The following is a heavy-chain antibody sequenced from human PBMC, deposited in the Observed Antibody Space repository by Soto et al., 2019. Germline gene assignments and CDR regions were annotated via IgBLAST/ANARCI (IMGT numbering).Heavy chain of an antibody. D-gene: IGHD3-10*01. CDR3: ARRKYYGSGSYSSYNYHYAIDV. CDR2: IDPGDSYT. J-gene: IGHJ6*02. V-gene: IGHV5-10-1*01. CDR1: GYSFTSYW. Sequence: PGESLKISCKGSGYSFTSYWITWVRQMPGKGLEWMGRIDPGDSYTNYSPSFQGHVTMSVDKSISTAYLQWSSLKASDTAMYYCARRKYYGSGSYSSYNYHYAIDVWGQGTTVTVSS.